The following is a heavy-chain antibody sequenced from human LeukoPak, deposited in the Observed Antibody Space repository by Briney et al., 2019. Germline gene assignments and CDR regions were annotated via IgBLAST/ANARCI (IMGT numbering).Heavy chain of an antibody. Sequence: SVKVSCKASGGTFSSCAISWVRRAPGQGLEWMGRIIPIFGTANYAQKFQGRVTITTDKSTSTAYMELSSLRSEDTAVYYCARDILTGYTTVPLDYWGQGTLVTVSS. J-gene: IGHJ4*02. CDR2: IIPIFGTA. D-gene: IGHD3-9*01. CDR1: GGTFSSCA. CDR3: ARDILTGYTTVPLDY. V-gene: IGHV1-69*05.